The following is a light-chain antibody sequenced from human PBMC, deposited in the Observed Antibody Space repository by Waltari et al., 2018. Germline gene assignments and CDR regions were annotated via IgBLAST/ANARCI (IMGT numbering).Light chain of an antibody. CDR1: SSNNGSNT. CDR2: SNN. J-gene: IGLJ3*02. Sequence: QSVLTQPPSAAETPGKRVTITCSGSSSNNGSNTVTWYQQHPGTAPKLLIYSNNQRPSGFPVRLSCAKSGTSAALALSGLQSDEEADYYCASWEDSLDGWVFCGGTKLTVL. V-gene: IGLV1-44*01. CDR3: ASWEDSLDGWV.